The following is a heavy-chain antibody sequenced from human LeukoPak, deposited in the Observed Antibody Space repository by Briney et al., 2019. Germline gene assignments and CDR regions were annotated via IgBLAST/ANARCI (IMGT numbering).Heavy chain of an antibody. CDR3: ARLGLWELLSADRNDY. J-gene: IGHJ4*02. CDR2: IYTSGST. V-gene: IGHV4-4*09. Sequence: ASETLSLTCTVSGGSISSYYWSWIRQPPGKGLEWIGYIYTSGSTNYNPSLKSRVTISVDTSKNQFSLKLSSVTAADTAVYYCARLGLWELLSADRNDYWGQGTLVTVSS. CDR1: GGSISSYY. D-gene: IGHD1-26*01.